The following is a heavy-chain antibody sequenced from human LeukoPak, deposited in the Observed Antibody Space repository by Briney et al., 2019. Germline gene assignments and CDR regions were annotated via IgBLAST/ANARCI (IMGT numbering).Heavy chain of an antibody. CDR2: NSGST. D-gene: IGHD1-26*01. CDR3: ARGRGYGGNYLRSFDI. Sequence: SETLSLTCTVSGDSLSDYFWSWIRHPPGKGLEWIGYNSGSTNYNASLKSRVTILLVRSKNQFSLKLSSVTAADTAVYYCARGRGYGGNYLRSFDIWGRGTMVTVSS. J-gene: IGHJ3*02. CDR1: GDSLSDYF. V-gene: IGHV4-59*08.